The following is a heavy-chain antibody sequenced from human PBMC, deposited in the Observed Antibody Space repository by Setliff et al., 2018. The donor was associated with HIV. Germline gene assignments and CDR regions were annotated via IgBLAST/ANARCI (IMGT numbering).Heavy chain of an antibody. CDR3: TRHPLRPGIAGYFYFVDV. D-gene: IGHD3-9*01. CDR1: GYIFTNYW. Sequence: PGESLKISCEASGYIFTNYWIGWVRQMPGKGLEWMGVIYPGDSETRYSPSFEGQVTISVDRSINTAYLQWSSLKASDTAIYYCTRHPLRPGIAGYFYFVDVWGTGTTVTVSS. J-gene: IGHJ6*03. V-gene: IGHV5-51*01. CDR2: IYPGDSET.